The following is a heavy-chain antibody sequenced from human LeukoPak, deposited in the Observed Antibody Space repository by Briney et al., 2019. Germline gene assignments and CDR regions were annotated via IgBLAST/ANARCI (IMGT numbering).Heavy chain of an antibody. CDR1: GGSISSYY. D-gene: IGHD2-2*03. CDR3: ARGGVGYCSSTSCYDLVGNWFDP. J-gene: IGHJ5*02. CDR2: INHSGST. Sequence: SETLSLTCTVSGGSISSYYWSWIRQPPGKGLEWIGEINHSGSTNYNPSLKSRVTISVDTSKNQFSLKLSSVTAADTAVYYCARGGVGYCSSTSCYDLVGNWFDPWGQGTLVTVSS. V-gene: IGHV4-34*01.